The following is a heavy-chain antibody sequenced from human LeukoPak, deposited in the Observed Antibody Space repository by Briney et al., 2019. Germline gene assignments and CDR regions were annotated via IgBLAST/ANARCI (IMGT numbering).Heavy chain of an antibody. CDR2: IKSKTDGGPT. Sequence: GGSLRLSCAASGFTFSNDWMSWVRQAPGKGLEWVGRIKSKTDGGPTDYAAPVKGRFTISRDDSKNTLYLQMNSLKTEDTAVYYCTTDYYGGDYWGQGTLVTVSS. V-gene: IGHV3-15*01. CDR1: GFTFSNDW. CDR3: TTDYYGGDY. D-gene: IGHD4-23*01. J-gene: IGHJ4*02.